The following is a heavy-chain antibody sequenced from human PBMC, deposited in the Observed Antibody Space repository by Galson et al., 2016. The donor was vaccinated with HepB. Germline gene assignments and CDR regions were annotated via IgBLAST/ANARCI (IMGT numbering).Heavy chain of an antibody. CDR1: GFNFRGYG. CDR3: AEDAIYGAKHPWYFHL. D-gene: IGHD4/OR15-4a*01. Sequence: SLRLSCAASGFNFRGYGMHWVRQAPGKGLEWVAGIWNDGSNKYYADFVKGRFTMSRDNSKNTLDLQMNSLRGEDTAIYYCAEDAIYGAKHPWYFHLWGRGTLVTVSS. V-gene: IGHV3-33*03. CDR2: IWNDGSNK. J-gene: IGHJ2*01.